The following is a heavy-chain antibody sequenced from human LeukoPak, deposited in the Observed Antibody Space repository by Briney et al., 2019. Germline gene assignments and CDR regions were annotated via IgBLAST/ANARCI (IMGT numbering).Heavy chain of an antibody. CDR2: INPGDSET. D-gene: IGHD3-22*01. CDR3: ARLDEDFYYDGSGYYF. Sequence: GESLKISCRGSGYRFTNYRIAWVRQLPGKGLEWMGIINPGDSETTYSPSFQGQVTISADKSINTAYLQWSSLKTSDTAMYYCARLDEDFYYDGSGYYFWGQGTLVTVSS. V-gene: IGHV5-51*01. J-gene: IGHJ4*02. CDR1: GYRFTNYR.